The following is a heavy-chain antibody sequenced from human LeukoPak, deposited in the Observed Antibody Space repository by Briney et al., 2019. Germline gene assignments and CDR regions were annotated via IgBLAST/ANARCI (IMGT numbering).Heavy chain of an antibody. CDR3: AKETPHYDILTGYYRDYGMDV. J-gene: IGHJ6*02. D-gene: IGHD3-9*01. V-gene: IGHV3-33*06. CDR1: GFTFSRYG. Sequence: PGGSLRLSCAASGFTFSRYGMHWVRQAPGKGLEWVAVIWDDGSNKYYADSVKGRFTISRDNSKNTLYLEMNSLRVEDTAVYYCAKETPHYDILTGYYRDYGMDVWGQGTTVTVSS. CDR2: IWDDGSNK.